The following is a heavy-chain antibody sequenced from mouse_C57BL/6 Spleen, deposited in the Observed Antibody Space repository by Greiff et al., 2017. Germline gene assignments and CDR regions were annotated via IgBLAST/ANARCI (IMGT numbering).Heavy chain of an antibody. Sequence: EVQVVESEGGLVQPGSSMKLSCTASGFTFSDYYMAWVRQVPEKGLEWVANINYDGSSTYYLDSLKSRFIISRDNAKNILYLQMSSLKSEDTATYYCARVSSGFFAYWGQGTLVTVSA. D-gene: IGHD3-2*02. J-gene: IGHJ3*01. CDR3: ARVSSGFFAY. V-gene: IGHV5-16*01. CDR2: INYDGSST. CDR1: GFTFSDYY.